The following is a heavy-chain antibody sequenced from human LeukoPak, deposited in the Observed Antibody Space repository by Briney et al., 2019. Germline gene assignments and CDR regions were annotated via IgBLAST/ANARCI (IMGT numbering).Heavy chain of an antibody. CDR1: GFTFSSYE. J-gene: IGHJ4*02. CDR2: ISTTGNTI. D-gene: IGHD1-26*01. CDR3: ARIGSYPYYFDY. Sequence: GGSLRLSCAASGFTFSSYEMNWVRQAPGKGLEWVSYISTTGNTIYYADSVKGRFTISRDNAKKSLYLQMNSLRAGDTAVYYCARIGSYPYYFDYWGQGALVTVSS. V-gene: IGHV3-48*03.